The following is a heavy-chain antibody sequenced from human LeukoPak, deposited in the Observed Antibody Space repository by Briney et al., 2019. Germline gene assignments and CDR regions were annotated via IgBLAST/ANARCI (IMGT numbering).Heavy chain of an antibody. CDR1: GYTFTGYY. V-gene: IGHV1-2*02. J-gene: IGHJ3*02. D-gene: IGHD3-22*01. CDR2: INPNSGGT. CDR3: ARGPYYYDSSGRNDAFDI. Sequence: ASVKVSCKASGYTFTGYYMHWVRQAPGQGLEWMGWINPNSGGTNYAQKFQGRVTMTRDTSISTAYMELSRLRSDDTAVYYCARGPYYYDSSGRNDAFDIWGQGTMVTVSS.